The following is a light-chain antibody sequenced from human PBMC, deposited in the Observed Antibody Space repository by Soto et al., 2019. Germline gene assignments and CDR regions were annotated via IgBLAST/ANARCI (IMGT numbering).Light chain of an antibody. J-gene: IGLJ3*02. Sequence: QSVLTQPASVSGSPGQSITVSCTGTSSDLGSYNLVSWYQHHPGKAPKLMIYAVSKRPSGVSSRFSGSKSGNTASLTISGLQAEDEADYFCCSYAGSSTLLFGGGTKLTVL. CDR1: SSDLGSYNL. CDR2: AVS. CDR3: CSYAGSSTLL. V-gene: IGLV2-23*02.